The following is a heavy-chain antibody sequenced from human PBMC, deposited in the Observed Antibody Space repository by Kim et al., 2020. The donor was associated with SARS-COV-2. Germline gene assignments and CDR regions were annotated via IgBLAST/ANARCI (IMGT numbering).Heavy chain of an antibody. Sequence: GGSLRLSCTASGFAFSSTWMYWVRQVPGKGLVFVSRICTDGSSTSYADSVKGRFTVSRDNAKNTLYLQMNNLGAEDTAVYYCARGFSADYWGQGTLVTVSS. V-gene: IGHV3-74*01. CDR3: ARGFSADY. CDR1: GFAFSSTW. D-gene: IGHD1-26*01. J-gene: IGHJ4*02. CDR2: ICTDGSST.